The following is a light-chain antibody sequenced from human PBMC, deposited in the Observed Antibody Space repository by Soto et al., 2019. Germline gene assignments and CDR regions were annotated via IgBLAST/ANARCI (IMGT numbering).Light chain of an antibody. CDR3: QQYNNWRT. CDR2: GAS. Sequence: EILMTQSPDTLSVSPGERATLSCRASQSVDSNLAWYQQKPGQAPRLLIFGASYRATGIPARFSGSGSGTEFTLTISSLQSEDFAVYYCQQYNNWRTFGQGTKVEIK. J-gene: IGKJ1*01. CDR1: QSVDSN. V-gene: IGKV3-15*01.